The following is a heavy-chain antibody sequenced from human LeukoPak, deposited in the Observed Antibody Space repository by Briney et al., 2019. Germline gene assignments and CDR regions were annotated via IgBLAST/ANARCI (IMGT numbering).Heavy chain of an antibody. CDR2: VDAHGGSR. CDR1: GFTFSNYW. CDR3: VRGPSFYYYYYDMDV. Sequence: GGSLRLSCAGSGFTFSNYWMYWVRQAPGKGLVWVSHVDAHGGSRTYADSVKGRFTIPRDNDKKTMYLQMSSLRAEDTAVYYCVRGPSFYYYYYDMDVWGQGTTVTVSS. J-gene: IGHJ6*02. V-gene: IGHV3-74*01. D-gene: IGHD6-6*01.